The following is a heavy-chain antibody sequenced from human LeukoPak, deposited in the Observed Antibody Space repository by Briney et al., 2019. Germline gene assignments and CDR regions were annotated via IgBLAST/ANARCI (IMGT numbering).Heavy chain of an antibody. V-gene: IGHV3-23*01. Sequence: GGSLRLSCAASGFTFNNYAMTWVRQAPGKGLEWVSAISGSGGTTYYADSVEGRFTISRDNSKNTLYLQMNSLRADDTAVYYCAKDLGKYTSSPEYFQHWGQGTLVTVSS. J-gene: IGHJ1*01. D-gene: IGHD6-6*01. CDR2: ISGSGGTT. CDR1: GFTFNNYA. CDR3: AKDLGKYTSSPEYFQH.